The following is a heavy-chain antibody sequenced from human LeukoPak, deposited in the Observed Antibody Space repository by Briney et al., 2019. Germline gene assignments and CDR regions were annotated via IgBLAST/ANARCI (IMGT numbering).Heavy chain of an antibody. CDR2: IWYDGSNK. CDR3: ARDPAVIYFPIRYFDL. V-gene: IGHV3-33*01. D-gene: IGHD2-21*01. CDR1: GFTFSSYG. J-gene: IGHJ2*01. Sequence: PGGSLRLSCAASGFTFSSYGMHWVRQAPGKGLEWVAVIWYDGSNKYYADSVKGRFTISRDNSKNTLYLQMNSLRAEDTAVYYCARDPAVIYFPIRYFDLWGRGTLVTVSP.